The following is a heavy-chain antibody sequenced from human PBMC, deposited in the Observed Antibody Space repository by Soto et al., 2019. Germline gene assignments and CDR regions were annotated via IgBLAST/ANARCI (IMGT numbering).Heavy chain of an antibody. D-gene: IGHD3-3*01. Sequence: ASVKVSCKASGYTFTSYGISWVRQAPGQGLEWMGWISAYNGNTNYAQKLQGRVTMTTDTSTSTAYMELRSLRSDDTAVYYCARAYYDFWSGYHYYYYMDVWGKGTTVTVSS. V-gene: IGHV1-18*01. CDR1: GYTFTSYG. J-gene: IGHJ6*03. CDR2: ISAYNGNT. CDR3: ARAYYDFWSGYHYYYYMDV.